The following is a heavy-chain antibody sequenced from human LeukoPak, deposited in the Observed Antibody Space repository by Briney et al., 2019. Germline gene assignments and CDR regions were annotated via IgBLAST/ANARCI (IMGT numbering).Heavy chain of an antibody. Sequence: ASVKVSCKASGYTFTSHYMHWVRQAPGQGLEWMGIINPSGGSTSYAQKFQGRVTITRDTSTSTVYMELSSLRSEDTAVYYCARASPYCGGDCYVLGYWGQGTLVTVSS. CDR1: GYTFTSHY. J-gene: IGHJ4*02. D-gene: IGHD2-21*01. CDR3: ARASPYCGGDCYVLGY. CDR2: INPSGGST. V-gene: IGHV1-46*01.